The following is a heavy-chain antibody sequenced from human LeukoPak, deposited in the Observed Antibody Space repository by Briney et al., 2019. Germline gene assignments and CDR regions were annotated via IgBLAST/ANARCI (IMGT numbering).Heavy chain of an antibody. CDR1: GFTFSDYW. V-gene: IGHV3-74*01. CDR2: INADEDRA. Sequence: PGGSLRLSCAASGFTFSDYWMHWVRQAPGKGLVWVSHINADEDRAAYADSVKGRFTISRDNAKNTLYLQMNSLRAEDTAVYYCARGFWTGVEYWGQGALVTVSS. D-gene: IGHD3/OR15-3a*01. CDR3: ARGFWTGVEY. J-gene: IGHJ4*02.